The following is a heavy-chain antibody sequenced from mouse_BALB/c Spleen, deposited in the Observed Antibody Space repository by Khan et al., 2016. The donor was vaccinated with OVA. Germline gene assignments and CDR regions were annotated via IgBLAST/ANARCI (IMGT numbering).Heavy chain of an antibody. CDR3: ARSGGNFHWYFDD. CDR2: MSSGSSTI. D-gene: IGHD3-1*01. Sequence: EVQLVESGGGLVQPGGSRKLSCAASGFTFSNFGMHWVRQAPKKGLEWVAYMSSGSSTIYYVDTVKGRFTISRDNLKNILFLQMTSLRSEDTAMYYCARSGGNFHWYFDDWGEGTSVTVSS. CDR1: GFTFSNFG. V-gene: IGHV5-17*02. J-gene: IGHJ1*01.